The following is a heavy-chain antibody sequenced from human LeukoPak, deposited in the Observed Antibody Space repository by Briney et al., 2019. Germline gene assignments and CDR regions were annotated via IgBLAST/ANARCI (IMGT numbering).Heavy chain of an antibody. D-gene: IGHD3-22*01. CDR2: IYSSGST. J-gene: IGHJ3*02. V-gene: IGHV4-4*07. CDR3: ARDLLHRGYAFDI. Sequence: PPETLSLTCAVYGGSFSGYYWSWIRQPAGKGLEWIGRIYSSGSTNYNPSLKSRVTISVDTSKNQFSLKLSSVTAADTAVYYCARDLLHRGYAFDIWGRGTMVTVSS. CDR1: GGSFSGYY.